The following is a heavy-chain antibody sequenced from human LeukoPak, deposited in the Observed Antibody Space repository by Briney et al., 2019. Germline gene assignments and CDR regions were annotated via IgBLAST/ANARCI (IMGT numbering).Heavy chain of an antibody. D-gene: IGHD1-14*01. CDR3: AKEEPLTKWFDP. J-gene: IGHJ5*02. CDR2: ISYDATNK. CDR1: GFTFRLYG. Sequence: PGGSLRLSCAASGFTFRLYGMHWVRQTPGKGLEWVAVISYDATNKYYEDSVKGRFTISRDNSKNTLYLQMNSLRPEDTAVYYCAKEEPLTKWFDPWGQGTLVTVSS. V-gene: IGHV3-30*18.